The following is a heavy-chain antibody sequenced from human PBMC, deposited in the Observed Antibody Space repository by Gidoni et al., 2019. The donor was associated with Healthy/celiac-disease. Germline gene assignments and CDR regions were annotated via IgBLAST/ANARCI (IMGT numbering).Heavy chain of an antibody. CDR3: ARESFAGTTGWRAFDI. CDR2: INWNGGST. V-gene: IGHV3-20*04. J-gene: IGHJ3*02. Sequence: EVQLVESGGGVVGPGGSVRLSCAASGLAFDDYGMRWVRQAPGKGLEWVSGINWNGGSTGYADSVKGRFTISRDNAKNSLYLQMNSLRAEDTALYYCARESFAGTTGWRAFDIWGQGTMVTVSS. CDR1: GLAFDDYG. D-gene: IGHD1-7*01.